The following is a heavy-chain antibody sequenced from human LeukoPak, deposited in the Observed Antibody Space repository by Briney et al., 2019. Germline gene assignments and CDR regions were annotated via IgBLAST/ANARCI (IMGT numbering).Heavy chain of an antibody. D-gene: IGHD6-19*01. CDR1: GGSISSYY. CDR3: ARSIAVAGRGYAFDI. Sequence: SETLSLTCTVSGGSISSYYWNWIRQPPGKGLEWMGDIYYSGSRNYNPSLKSRVTISLDTSKNQFSLKLSSVTAADTAVYYCARSIAVAGRGYAFDIWGQGTMVTVSS. V-gene: IGHV4-59*01. CDR2: IYYSGSR. J-gene: IGHJ3*02.